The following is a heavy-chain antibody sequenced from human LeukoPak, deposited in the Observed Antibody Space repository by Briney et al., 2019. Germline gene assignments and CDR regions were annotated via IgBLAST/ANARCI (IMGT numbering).Heavy chain of an antibody. Sequence: PGGSLRLSCAASGFTFDDYGMTWVRQAPGKGLEWVSSITSSSTYTFYADSVKGRFTISRDNAKNSLYLQMNSLRDEDTAIYYCARDPYNGNYGDFYYYYMDVWGKGTTVTISS. V-gene: IGHV3-21*01. D-gene: IGHD1-26*01. J-gene: IGHJ6*03. CDR3: ARDPYNGNYGDFYYYYMDV. CDR2: ITSSSTYT. CDR1: GFTFDDYG.